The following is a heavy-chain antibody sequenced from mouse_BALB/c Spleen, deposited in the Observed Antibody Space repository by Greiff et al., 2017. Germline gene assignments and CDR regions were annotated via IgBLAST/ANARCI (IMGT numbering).Heavy chain of an antibody. V-gene: IGHV1S22*01. Sequence: LQHPGSELVRPGASVKLSCKASGYTFTSYWMHWVKQRHGQGLEWIGNIYPGSGSTNYDEKFKSKGTLTVDTSSSTAYMHLSSLTSEDSAVYYCTREDSYAMDYWGQGTSVTVSS. CDR2: IYPGSGST. CDR1: GYTFTSYW. CDR3: TREDSYAMDY. J-gene: IGHJ4*01.